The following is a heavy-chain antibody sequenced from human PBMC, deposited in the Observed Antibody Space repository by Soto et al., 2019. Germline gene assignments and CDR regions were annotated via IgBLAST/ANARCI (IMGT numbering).Heavy chain of an antibody. Sequence: SGPTLVNPTETLTLTCTVSGFSLTTGKMGVSWIRQPPGKALEWLAHIFSDNERSYSASLQGRLTISKDTSGSQVVLSMTNVDPVDTATYYCARMNVDSYQFYYAMDVWGQGTTVTVSS. CDR2: IFSDNER. CDR1: GFSLTTGKMG. V-gene: IGHV2-26*01. D-gene: IGHD4-17*01. J-gene: IGHJ6*02. CDR3: ARMNVDSYQFYYAMDV.